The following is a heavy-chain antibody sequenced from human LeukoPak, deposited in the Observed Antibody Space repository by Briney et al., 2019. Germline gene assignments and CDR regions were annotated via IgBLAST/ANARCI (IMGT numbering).Heavy chain of an antibody. J-gene: IGHJ3*02. V-gene: IGHV1-46*01. CDR1: GYTFTSYY. D-gene: IGHD3-16*01. CDR2: INPSGDDT. CDR3: ARGDSYDYVWGSPLKAFDI. Sequence: GASVKVSCKASGYTFTSYYMHWVRQAPGQGLEWMGMINPSGDDTSYAQKFQGRVTMTTDMSTSTLYMELSSLRSEDTAVYYCARGDSYDYVWGSPLKAFDIWGQGTMVTVSS.